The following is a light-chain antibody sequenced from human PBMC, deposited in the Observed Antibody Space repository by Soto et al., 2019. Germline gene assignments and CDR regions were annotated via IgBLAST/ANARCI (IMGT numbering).Light chain of an antibody. V-gene: IGKV2-28*01. CDR1: QSLLHSDGYNY. J-gene: IGKJ4*01. Sequence: DIVLTQSSLSLPVTPGEPASISCRSSQSLLHSDGYNYLDWYMQKPGQSPQLLIYSGSHRASGVPDRFSGGGSGTDFTLKISRVEAEDVGVYYCMQALQTPVTFGGGTKVEIK. CDR3: MQALQTPVT. CDR2: SGS.